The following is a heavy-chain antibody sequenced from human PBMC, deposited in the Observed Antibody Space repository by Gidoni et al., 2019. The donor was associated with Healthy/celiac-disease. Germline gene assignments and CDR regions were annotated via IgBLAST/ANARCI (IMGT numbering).Heavy chain of an antibody. Sequence: QVQLVQSGAEVKKLGSSVKVFCQTSGSTFRSFTFSWVRQAPGQGLEWMGRRIPILGIANYAQKFQGRVTITADKSTSTAYMELSSLRSEDTAVYYCAREEEVRQWLVRTYYFDYWGQGTLVTVSS. CDR1: GSTFRSFT. J-gene: IGHJ4*02. D-gene: IGHD6-19*01. CDR2: RIPILGIA. CDR3: AREEEVRQWLVRTYYFDY. V-gene: IGHV1-69*08.